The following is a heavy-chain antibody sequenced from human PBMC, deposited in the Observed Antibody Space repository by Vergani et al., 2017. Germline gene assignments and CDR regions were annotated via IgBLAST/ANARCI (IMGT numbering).Heavy chain of an antibody. Sequence: QVQLVESGGGVVQPGGSLRLSCAASGFTFSSYGMHWVRQAPGKGLEWVAFIRYDGSNKYYADSVKGRFTISRDNSKNTLYLQMNSLRAEDTAVYYCAKEPLFGVLPFFGMDVWGQGTTVTVAS. J-gene: IGHJ6*02. CDR2: IRYDGSNK. V-gene: IGHV3-30*02. CDR1: GFTFSSYG. CDR3: AKEPLFGVLPFFGMDV. D-gene: IGHD3-10*01.